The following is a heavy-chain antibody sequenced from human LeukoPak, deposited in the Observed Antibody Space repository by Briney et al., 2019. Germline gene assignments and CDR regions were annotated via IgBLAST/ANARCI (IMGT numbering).Heavy chain of an antibody. V-gene: IGHV4-4*07. J-gene: IGHJ4*02. CDR1: GGSTNSYY. Sequence: PSETLSLTCTVSGGSTNSYYWSWIRQPAGKGLEWIGPIYTSGSTNYNPSLKSRVTMSVDTSKNQFSLKLSSVTAADTAVYYCARDVVGTLARGYFDYWGQGTLVTVSS. CDR2: IYTSGST. CDR3: ARDVVGTLARGYFDY. D-gene: IGHD6-19*01.